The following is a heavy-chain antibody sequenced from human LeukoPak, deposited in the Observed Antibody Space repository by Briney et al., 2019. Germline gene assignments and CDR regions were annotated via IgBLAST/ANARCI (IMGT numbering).Heavy chain of an antibody. CDR2: ISGSGGST. CDR1: GFTFSSYA. CDR3: AKDDGDYSFDY. D-gene: IGHD4-17*01. V-gene: IGHV3-23*01. J-gene: IGHJ4*02. Sequence: GGSLRLSCAASGFTFSSYAMSWVRQAPGKGLEGVSAISGSGGSTYYADSVKGRFIISRDNSKNTLYLQMNSLRAEDTAVYYCAKDDGDYSFDYWGQGTLVTASS.